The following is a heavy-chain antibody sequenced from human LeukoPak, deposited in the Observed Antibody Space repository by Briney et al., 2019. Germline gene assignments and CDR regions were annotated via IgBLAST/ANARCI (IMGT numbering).Heavy chain of an antibody. CDR1: GYTFTGYY. V-gene: IGHV1-2*02. CDR3: ARDHAVIVVVPAAMPVN. J-gene: IGHJ4*02. CDR2: INPNSGGT. D-gene: IGHD2-2*01. Sequence: ASVKVSCKASGYTFTGYYMHWVRQAPGQGLEWMGWINPNSGGTNYAQKFQGRVTMTRDTSISTAYMELSRLRSDDTAVYYCARDHAVIVVVPAAMPVNWGQGTLVTVSS.